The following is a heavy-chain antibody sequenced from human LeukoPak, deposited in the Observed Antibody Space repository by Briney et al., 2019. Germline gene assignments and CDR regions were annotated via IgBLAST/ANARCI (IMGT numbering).Heavy chain of an antibody. V-gene: IGHV1-2*02. J-gene: IGHJ5*02. CDR1: GYTFTGYY. CDR2: INPSGGST. D-gene: IGHD3-10*01. CDR3: ARDSYYGSGSYYSSGWFDP. Sequence: ASVKVSCKASGYTFTGYYMHWVRQAPGQGLEWMGIINPSGGSTSYAQKFQGRVTMTRDTSISTAYMELSRLRSDDTAVYYCARDSYYGSGSYYSSGWFDPWGQGTLVTVSS.